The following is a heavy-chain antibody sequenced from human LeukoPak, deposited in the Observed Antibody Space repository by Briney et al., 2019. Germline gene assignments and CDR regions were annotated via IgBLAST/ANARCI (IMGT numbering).Heavy chain of an antibody. CDR1: GYTFAAYS. CDR3: ARGCYYDSSGYYYDGAFDI. D-gene: IGHD3-22*01. Sequence: GASVKVSCKASGYTFAAYSINWVRQAPGQGLEWMGIINPSGGSTSYAQKFQGRVTMTRDMSTSTVYMELSSLRSEDTAVYYCARGCYYDSSGYYYDGAFDIWGQGTMVTVSS. V-gene: IGHV1-46*01. CDR2: INPSGGST. J-gene: IGHJ3*02.